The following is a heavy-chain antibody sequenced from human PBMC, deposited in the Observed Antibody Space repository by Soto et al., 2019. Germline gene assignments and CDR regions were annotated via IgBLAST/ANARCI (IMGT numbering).Heavy chain of an antibody. CDR3: AGVFYGGNSVNNY. Sequence: PGGSLRLSCAGSGFTFSNFAMSWVRQAPGKGLEWVAASSYDGSNNFYADSVKGRFIISRDNSKNTLDLQLNTLRAEDTAAYYCAGVFYGGNSVNNYWGQGTPVTVSS. V-gene: IGHV3-30-3*01. CDR2: SSYDGSNN. D-gene: IGHD4-17*01. J-gene: IGHJ4*02. CDR1: GFTFSNFA.